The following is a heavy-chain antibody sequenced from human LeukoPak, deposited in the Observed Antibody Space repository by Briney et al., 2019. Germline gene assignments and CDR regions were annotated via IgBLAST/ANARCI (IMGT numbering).Heavy chain of an antibody. J-gene: IGHJ4*02. V-gene: IGHV3-21*01. Sequence: KPGGSLRLSCAASGFTFSSFGMHWVRQAPGKGLEWVSSISSSSSYIYYADSVKGRFTISRDNAKNSLYLQMNSLRAEDTAVYYCARTDEKRALLRYFVSDYWGQGTLVTVSS. D-gene: IGHD3-9*01. CDR1: GFTFSSFG. CDR2: ISSSSSYI. CDR3: ARTDEKRALLRYFVSDY.